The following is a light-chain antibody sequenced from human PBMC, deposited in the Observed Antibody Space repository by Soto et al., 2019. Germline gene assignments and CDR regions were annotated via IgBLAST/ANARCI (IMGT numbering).Light chain of an antibody. CDR2: ANI. CDR3: QSYDSTLSARYV. Sequence: QSVLTQPPSVSGAPGQRVTISCTGSSSNIGAGYDVHWYQQRPGAAPKLLISANINRPSGVPDRFSGSKSGTSASLAITGLQADDEGDYYCQSYDSTLSARYVFGTGTKLIVL. J-gene: IGLJ1*01. CDR1: SSNIGAGYD. V-gene: IGLV1-40*01.